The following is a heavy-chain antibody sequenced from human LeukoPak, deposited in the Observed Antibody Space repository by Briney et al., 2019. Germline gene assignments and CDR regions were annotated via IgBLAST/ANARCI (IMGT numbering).Heavy chain of an antibody. CDR3: AKDRGSVTSFGVVTQPLDY. D-gene: IGHD3-3*01. CDR2: IRHDGRNK. CDR1: GFTLSNYG. J-gene: IGHJ4*02. Sequence: GGSLRLSCVASGFTLSNYGIHWVRQAPGKGLEWVAFIRHDGRNKYYADSVKGRFTISRDNSKNTLYLQMNNLRAENTALYYCAKDRGSVTSFGVVTQPLDYWGQGTLVTASS. V-gene: IGHV3-30*02.